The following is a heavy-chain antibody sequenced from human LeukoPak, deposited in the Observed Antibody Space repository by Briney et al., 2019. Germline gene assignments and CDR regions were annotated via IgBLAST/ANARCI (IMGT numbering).Heavy chain of an antibody. CDR3: AKAGAVVVVAAKYFDY. D-gene: IGHD2-15*01. J-gene: IGHJ4*02. CDR2: ISSSGSTI. V-gene: IGHV3-11*01. CDR1: GFTFSDYY. Sequence: GGSLRLSCAASGFTFSDYYVSWIRQAPGKGLEWVSYISSSGSTIYYADSVKGRFTISRDNAKNSLYLQMNSLRAEDTAVYYCAKAGAVVVVAAKYFDYWGQGTLVTVSS.